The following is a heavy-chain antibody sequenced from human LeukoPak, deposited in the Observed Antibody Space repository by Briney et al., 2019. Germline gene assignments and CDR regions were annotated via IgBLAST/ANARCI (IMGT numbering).Heavy chain of an antibody. J-gene: IGHJ6*02. CDR1: GGTFSSYS. D-gene: IGHD5-24*01. CDR3: AGRGDGYRAYYYYGMDV. Sequence: ASVKVSCKASGGTFSSYSISWVRQAPGQGLEWMGGIIPIFGTANYAQKFQGRVTITADESTSTAYMELSSLRSEDTAVYYCAGRGDGYRAYYYYGMDVWGQGTTVTVSS. CDR2: IIPIFGTA. V-gene: IGHV1-69*13.